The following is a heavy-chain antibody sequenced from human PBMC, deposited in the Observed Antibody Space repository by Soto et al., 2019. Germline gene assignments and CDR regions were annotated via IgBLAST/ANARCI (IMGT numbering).Heavy chain of an antibody. CDR2: IRSKGHNYAT. CDR1: GFAFSGSA. CDR3: TRDLFSYDYSGILWFDP. Sequence: GGSLRLSCAASGFAFSGSAMYWVRQASGKGPEWVGRIRSKGHNYATEYAASVKGGFTISRDDSKNTAYLQMNSLQTEDTAVYYCTRDLFSYDYSGILWFDPWGQGTLVTVSS. J-gene: IGHJ5*02. D-gene: IGHD3-16*01. V-gene: IGHV3-73*01.